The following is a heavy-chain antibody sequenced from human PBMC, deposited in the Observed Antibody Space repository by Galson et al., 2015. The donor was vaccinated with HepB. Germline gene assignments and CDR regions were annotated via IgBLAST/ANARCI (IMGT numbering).Heavy chain of an antibody. D-gene: IGHD5-12*01. CDR1: GGSISSSSYY. V-gene: IGHV4-39*01. CDR2: IYYSGST. CDR3: ARHTGIVATILFLYYFDY. J-gene: IGHJ4*02. Sequence: SETLSLTCTVSGGSISSSSYYWGWIRQPPGKGLEWIGSIYYSGSTYYNPSLKSRVTISVDTSKNQFSLKLSSVTAADTAVYYCARHTGIVATILFLYYFDYWGQGTLVTVSS.